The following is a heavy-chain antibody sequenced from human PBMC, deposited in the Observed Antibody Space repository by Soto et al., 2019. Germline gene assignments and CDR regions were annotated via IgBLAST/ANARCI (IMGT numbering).Heavy chain of an antibody. D-gene: IGHD3-3*01. J-gene: IGHJ6*02. CDR3: ARDPHVLRFLEWLSDDYYYYGMDV. V-gene: IGHV3-30-3*01. Sequence: QVQLVESGGGVVQPGRSLRLSCAASGFTFSSYAMRWVRQAPGKGLEWVAVISYDGSNKYYADSVKGRFTISRDNSKNTLYLQMNSLRAEDTAVYYCARDPHVLRFLEWLSDDYYYYGMDVWGQGTTVTVSS. CDR1: GFTFSSYA. CDR2: ISYDGSNK.